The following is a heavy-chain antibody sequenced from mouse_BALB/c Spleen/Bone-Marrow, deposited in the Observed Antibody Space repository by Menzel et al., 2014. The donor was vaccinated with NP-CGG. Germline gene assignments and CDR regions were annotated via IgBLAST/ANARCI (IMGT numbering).Heavy chain of an antibody. CDR2: ISTGSSTI. CDR3: ARSDGAMDY. V-gene: IGHV5-17*02. Sequence: EVQVVESGGGLVRPGGSRKLSCAAPGFTFSSFGMHWVRQAPEKGLEWVAYISTGSSTIYYADTVKGRFTISRDNPKNTLFLQMTSLRSEDTAMYYCARSDGAMDYWGQGTSVTVSS. CDR1: GFTFSSFG. J-gene: IGHJ4*01. D-gene: IGHD2-3*01.